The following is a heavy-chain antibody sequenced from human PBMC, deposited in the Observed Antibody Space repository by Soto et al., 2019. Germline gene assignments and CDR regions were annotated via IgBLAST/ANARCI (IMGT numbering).Heavy chain of an antibody. Sequence: GGSLRLSCAASGFILSDYWMHWVRQVPGKGLEWVSGISGSGGSTYYADSVKGRFTISRDNSKNTLYLQMNSLRAEDTAVYYCEKDYLGELSFLGYWGQGRLVTVS. CDR2: ISGSGGST. CDR1: GFILSDYW. D-gene: IGHD3-16*02. J-gene: IGHJ4*02. V-gene: IGHV3-23*01. CDR3: EKDYLGELSFLGY.